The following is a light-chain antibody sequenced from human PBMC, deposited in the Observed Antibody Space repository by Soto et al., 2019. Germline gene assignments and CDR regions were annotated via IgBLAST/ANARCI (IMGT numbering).Light chain of an antibody. CDR1: SVDVGAYDF. CDR2: VVS. Sequence: QPVLTQPHSVSGSPGQSVTISCTGTSVDVGAYDFVSWYQQHPGKAPKLLIYVVSGRPSGVPHRFSGSKSGNAASLTISGLQAEDEADYYCRSFTTSHAYGFGTGTNLTVL. CDR3: RSFTTSHAYG. V-gene: IGLV2-11*01. J-gene: IGLJ1*01.